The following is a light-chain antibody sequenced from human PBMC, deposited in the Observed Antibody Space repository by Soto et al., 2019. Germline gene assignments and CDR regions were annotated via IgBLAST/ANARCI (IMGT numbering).Light chain of an antibody. Sequence: DIQMTQSPSTLSASVGDRVTITCRASQSISSWLAWYQQKPGKAPKLLIYRASNLESGVPSRFSGSGSETEFILTISSLQPDDFATYYCQQYNSWWTFGQGTKVEIK. J-gene: IGKJ1*01. CDR1: QSISSW. CDR2: RAS. V-gene: IGKV1-5*03. CDR3: QQYNSWWT.